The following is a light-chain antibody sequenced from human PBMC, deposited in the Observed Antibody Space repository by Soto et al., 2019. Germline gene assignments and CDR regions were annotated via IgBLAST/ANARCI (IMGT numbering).Light chain of an antibody. V-gene: IGLV2-14*03. CDR3: STYTGNTWV. CDR2: DVT. CDR1: SSDIGDYNY. J-gene: IGLJ3*02. Sequence: QSALTQPASVSGSPGQSLTISCTGTSSDIGDYNYVSWYQQHPGEAPKLMIYDVTNRPSGVSNRFSGSKSGNTASLTISGLQAEDEADYFCSTYTGNTWVFGGGTKATVL.